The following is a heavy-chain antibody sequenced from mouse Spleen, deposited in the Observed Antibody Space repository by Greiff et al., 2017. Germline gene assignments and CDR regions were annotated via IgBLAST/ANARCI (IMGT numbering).Heavy chain of an antibody. V-gene: IGHV1-81*01. J-gene: IGHJ1*01. Sequence: QVQLQQSGAELARPGASVKLSCKASGYTFTSYGISWVKQRTGQGLEWIGEIYPRSGNTYYNEKFKGKATLTADKSSSTAYMELRSLTSEDSAVYFCARSRDDYDEGYWYFDVWGAGTTVTVSS. CDR1: GYTFTSYG. CDR2: IYPRSGNT. D-gene: IGHD2-4*01. CDR3: ARSRDDYDEGYWYFDV.